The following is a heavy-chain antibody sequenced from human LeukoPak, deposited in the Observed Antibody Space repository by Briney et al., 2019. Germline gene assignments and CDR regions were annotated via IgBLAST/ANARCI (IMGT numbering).Heavy chain of an antibody. J-gene: IGHJ5*01. CDR3: AKVTGSWHGGGFDS. Sequence: GGSLRLSCAASGFIFSRYDMQWVRQAPGKGLEWVAFIRSDGINEYYPNAVKGRFTISRDNSNNTLYLQMSSLKTEDTALYYCAKVTGSWHGGGFDSWGQGTQVTVSS. D-gene: IGHD6-13*01. CDR1: GFIFSRYD. CDR2: IRSDGINE. V-gene: IGHV3-30*02.